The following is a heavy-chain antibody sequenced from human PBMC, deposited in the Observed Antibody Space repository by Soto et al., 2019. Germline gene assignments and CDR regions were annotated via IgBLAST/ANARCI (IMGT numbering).Heavy chain of an antibody. CDR3: ARFSDSAIGDNWFDP. CDR2: IYYSGST. Sequence: SETLSLTCTVSGGSISSGDYYWSWIRQPPGKGLEWIGYIYYSGSTYYNPSLKSRVTISVDTSKNQFSLKLSFVTAADTAVYYCARFSDSAIGDNWFDPWGQGTLVTVSS. J-gene: IGHJ5*02. CDR1: GGSISSGDYY. V-gene: IGHV4-30-4*01.